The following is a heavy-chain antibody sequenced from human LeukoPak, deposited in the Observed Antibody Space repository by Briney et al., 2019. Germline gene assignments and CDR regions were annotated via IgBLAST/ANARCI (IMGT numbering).Heavy chain of an antibody. CDR1: GFTFSSYA. CDR3: ARDSLFSSSPNHELQDSYYYYYMDV. V-gene: IGHV3-30*04. J-gene: IGHJ6*03. D-gene: IGHD6-6*01. Sequence: GGSLRLSCAASGFTFSSYALHWVRQAPGKGLEWVAVISYDGSNKYYVDSVKGRFTISRDNAKNSLYLQMNSLRAEDTAVYYCARDSLFSSSPNHELQDSYYYYYMDVWGKGTTVTVSS. CDR2: ISYDGSNK.